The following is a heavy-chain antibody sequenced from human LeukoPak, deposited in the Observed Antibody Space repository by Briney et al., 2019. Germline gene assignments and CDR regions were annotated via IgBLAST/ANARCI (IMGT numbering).Heavy chain of an antibody. CDR3: ARGTVLTGYASFDY. CDR1: GGSFSGYY. CDR2: IIHSGRT. D-gene: IGHD3-16*01. V-gene: IGHV4-34*01. J-gene: IGHJ4*02. Sequence: PSETLSLTCAVNGGSFSGYYWTWIRQSPGKGLEWIGEIIHSGRTNYSPSLKSRVTLSVDPSMNHFSLKLSSVTVADTAVYYCARGTVLTGYASFDYWGQGALVTVSS.